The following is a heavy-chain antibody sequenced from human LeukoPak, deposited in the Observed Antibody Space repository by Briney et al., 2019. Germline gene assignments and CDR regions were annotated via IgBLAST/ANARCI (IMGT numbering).Heavy chain of an antibody. CDR2: IYHSGSA. D-gene: IGHD3-22*01. J-gene: IGHJ6*02. CDR3: ASRSSGYV. V-gene: IGHV4-4*02. Sequence: GSLRLSCAASGFTFNNYAVSWVRQPPGKGLEWIGEIYHSGSANYNPSLKSRVTISVDKSKNQFSLKLSSVTAADTAVYYCASRSSGYVWGQGTTVTVSS. CDR1: GFTFNNYA.